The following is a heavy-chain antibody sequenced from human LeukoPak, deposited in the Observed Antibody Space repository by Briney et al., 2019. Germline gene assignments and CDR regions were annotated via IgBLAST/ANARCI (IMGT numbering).Heavy chain of an antibody. J-gene: IGHJ3*02. Sequence: SETLSLTCTVSGGSISSYYWSWLRQPPRKGLEWIGYIYYSGSTNYNPSLTSRVTISVDTSKNQFSLKLSSVTAADTAVYFCVREYYYESSGRVGAFDIWGQGTKVTVSS. CDR3: VREYYYESSGRVGAFDI. CDR1: GGSISSYY. D-gene: IGHD3-22*01. V-gene: IGHV4-59*08. CDR2: IYYSGST.